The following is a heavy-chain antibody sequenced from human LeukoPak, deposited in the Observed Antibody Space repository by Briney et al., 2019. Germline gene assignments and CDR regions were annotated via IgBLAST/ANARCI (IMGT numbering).Heavy chain of an antibody. D-gene: IGHD6-13*01. CDR1: GYTFIEYG. CDR2: ISTYNGHT. Sequence: ASVKVSCKASGYTFIEYGVSWVRQAPGQGLEWMGWISTYNGHTYYAQKLQGRVTMTTDTSTSTAYMELRSLRSDDTAVYYCARDAAAAGPFDYWGQGTLVTVSS. V-gene: IGHV1-18*01. CDR3: ARDAAAAGPFDY. J-gene: IGHJ4*02.